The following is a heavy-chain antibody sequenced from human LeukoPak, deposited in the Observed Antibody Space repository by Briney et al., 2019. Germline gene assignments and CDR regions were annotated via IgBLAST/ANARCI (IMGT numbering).Heavy chain of an antibody. D-gene: IGHD4-11*01. CDR2: IYSGGST. V-gene: IGHV3-53*01. CDR3: ARQSNYNWFDP. Sequence: SGGSLRLSCAASGFTVSSNYMSWVRQAPGKGLEWVSVIYSGGSTYYADSVKGRFTISRDNSKNTLYLQMNSLRAEDTAVYYCARQSNYNWFDPWGQGTLVTVSS. J-gene: IGHJ5*02. CDR1: GFTVSSNY.